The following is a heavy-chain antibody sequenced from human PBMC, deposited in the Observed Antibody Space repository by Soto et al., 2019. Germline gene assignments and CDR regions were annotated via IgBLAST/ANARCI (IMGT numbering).Heavy chain of an antibody. V-gene: IGHV3-7*01. CDR1: VFTFSSYW. Sequence: PGGSLRLSCEAAVFTFSSYWRSWVRQAPGKGLEWVASIKQDGSEKYYVDSVKDRVTISRDNVKNSLYLQRNSLRAEDTAVYSCARDRNDFWSGYESYWGQGTLLTASS. D-gene: IGHD3-3*01. J-gene: IGHJ4*02. CDR3: ARDRNDFWSGYESY. CDR2: IKQDGSEK.